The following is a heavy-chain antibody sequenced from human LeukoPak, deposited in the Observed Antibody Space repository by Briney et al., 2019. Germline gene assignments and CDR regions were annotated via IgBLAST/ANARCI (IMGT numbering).Heavy chain of an antibody. J-gene: IGHJ4*02. Sequence: GGSLRLSCAASGFTFSNAYMNWVRQAPGKGLEWVGRIKPKTDGETTEYAAPVKGRFTIPRDDSKNMLYLQMNSLKTEDTAVYYCITPLPYSAQGGQGTLVTVSS. D-gene: IGHD2-21*01. CDR1: GFTFSNAY. V-gene: IGHV3-15*07. CDR3: ITPLPYSAQ. CDR2: IKPKTDGETT.